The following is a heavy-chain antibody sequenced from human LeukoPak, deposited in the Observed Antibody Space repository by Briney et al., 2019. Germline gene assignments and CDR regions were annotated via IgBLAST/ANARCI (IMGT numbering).Heavy chain of an antibody. J-gene: IGHJ4*02. CDR1: GGTFSSYA. V-gene: IGHV1-69*04. D-gene: IGHD3-9*01. CDR3: ARAPNILTGYYFY. Sequence: GASVKVSCKASGGTFSSYAISWVRQAPGQGLEWMGRIIPILGIANYAQKFQGRVTITADKSTSTAYMELSSLRSDDTAVYYCARAPNILTGYYFYWGQGTLVTVSS. CDR2: IIPILGIA.